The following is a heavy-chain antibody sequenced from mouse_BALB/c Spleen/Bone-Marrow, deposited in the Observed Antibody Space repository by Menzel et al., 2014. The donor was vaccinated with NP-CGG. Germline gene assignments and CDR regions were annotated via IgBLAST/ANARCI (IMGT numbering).Heavy chain of an antibody. J-gene: IGHJ4*01. CDR1: GFTFSSYT. CDR3: TRDLYDGYSYYAMDY. D-gene: IGHD2-3*01. Sequence: EVQLVESGGGLVKPGGSLKLSWAASGFTFSSYTMSWVRQTPEKRLEWVATISSGGSYTYYPDSVKGRFTISRDNAKNTLYLQMSSLKSEDTAMYYCTRDLYDGYSYYAMDYWGQGTSVTVSS. V-gene: IGHV5-6-4*01. CDR2: ISSGGSYT.